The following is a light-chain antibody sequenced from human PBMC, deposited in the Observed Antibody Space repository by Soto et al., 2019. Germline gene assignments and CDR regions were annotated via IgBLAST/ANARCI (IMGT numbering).Light chain of an antibody. CDR1: SSNIGNNF. Sequence: QSVLTQPPSVSAAPGQKVTISCSGSSSNIGNNFVSWFQQLPRTAPKLLIYDNNKRPSGIPDRLSGSKSATSATLGITGLQTGDEADYYCGTWDSSLSVYVFGTGTKVTVL. CDR2: DNN. CDR3: GTWDSSLSVYV. V-gene: IGLV1-51*01. J-gene: IGLJ1*01.